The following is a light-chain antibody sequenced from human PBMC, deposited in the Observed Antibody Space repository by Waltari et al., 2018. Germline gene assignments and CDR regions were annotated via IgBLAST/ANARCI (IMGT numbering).Light chain of an antibody. CDR1: GSNLRDGHA. Sequence: SVLTQPPSVSGAPGQRVTISCPASGSNLRDGHAFPWYQQLPRAATKLLIYGSSNRPLGVPDRFFGSTSGTSASLTITGLQAEDEADYYCQSYDTSLSVVFGGGTKLTVL. CDR3: QSYDTSLSVV. CDR2: GSS. J-gene: IGLJ3*02. V-gene: IGLV1-40*01.